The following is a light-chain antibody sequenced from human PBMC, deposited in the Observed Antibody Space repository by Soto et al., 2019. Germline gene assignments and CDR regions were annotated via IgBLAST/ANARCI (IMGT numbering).Light chain of an antibody. CDR2: EVT. CDR1: SSDVGGYNY. CDR3: SSYADSNSYV. Sequence: QSALTQPPSASGSPGQSVTISCTGTSSDVGGYNYVYWYQQHPGKAPKLMIYEVTKRPSGVPDRFSGSKSGNTASLTFSGLKAEDEADYYCSSYADSNSYVFGTGTKVTVL. V-gene: IGLV2-8*01. J-gene: IGLJ1*01.